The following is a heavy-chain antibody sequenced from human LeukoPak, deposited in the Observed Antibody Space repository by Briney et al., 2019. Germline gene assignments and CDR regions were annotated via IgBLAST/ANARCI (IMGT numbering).Heavy chain of an antibody. CDR2: ICSSGSTI. Sequence: GGSLRLSCAASGFTFSSYEMNWVRQAPGKGLEWVSYICSSGSTIHYADSVKGRFTISRDNAKNSLYLQMNSLRAEDTAVYYCARDLGYCTSTSCYSLYGMDVWGKGTTVTVSS. CDR1: GFTFSSYE. V-gene: IGHV3-48*03. J-gene: IGHJ6*04. D-gene: IGHD2-2*02. CDR3: ARDLGYCTSTSCYSLYGMDV.